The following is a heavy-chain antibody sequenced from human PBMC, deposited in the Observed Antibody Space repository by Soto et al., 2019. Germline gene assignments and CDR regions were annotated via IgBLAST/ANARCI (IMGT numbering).Heavy chain of an antibody. CDR2: INVGSGNT. J-gene: IGHJ5*02. CDR1: GYTFTSYS. V-gene: IGHV1-3*01. D-gene: IGHD6-6*01. Sequence: QVQLVQSGAEVKKPGASVKVSCKASGYTFTSYSLHWVRQAPGQRLEWMGWINVGSGNTKYSQKFQDRVTITRDTSATITYMELSGLTSEDMAVYYCVRDNSGEQFATTWFDPWGQGTLVTVSS. CDR3: VRDNSGEQFATTWFDP.